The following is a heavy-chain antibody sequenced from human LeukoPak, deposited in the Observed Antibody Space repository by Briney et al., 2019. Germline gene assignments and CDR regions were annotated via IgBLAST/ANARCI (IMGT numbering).Heavy chain of an antibody. CDR3: AKYFKGIAAACGMDV. CDR1: GFTFDDYT. D-gene: IGHD6-13*01. V-gene: IGHV3-43*01. J-gene: IGHJ6*04. CDR2: ISWDGGST. Sequence: PGGPLRLSCAASGFTFDDYTMHWVRQAPGKGLEWVSLISWDGGSTYYADSVKGRFTISRDNSKNSLYLQMNSLRTEDTALYYCAKYFKGIAAACGMDVWGKGTTVTVSS.